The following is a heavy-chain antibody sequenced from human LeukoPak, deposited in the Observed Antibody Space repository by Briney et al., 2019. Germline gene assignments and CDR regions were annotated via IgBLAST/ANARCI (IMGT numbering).Heavy chain of an antibody. Sequence: GGSLRLSCAASGFTFSNYAMSWVRQAPGKGLEWVSGISGSGGSTNYADSVKGRFTISRDNSKNTLYLQMNSLRAEDTAVYYCARGGKLRYFDWLFDYWGQGTLVTVSS. CDR2: ISGSGGST. D-gene: IGHD3-9*01. V-gene: IGHV3-23*01. CDR3: ARGGKLRYFDWLFDY. J-gene: IGHJ4*02. CDR1: GFTFSNYA.